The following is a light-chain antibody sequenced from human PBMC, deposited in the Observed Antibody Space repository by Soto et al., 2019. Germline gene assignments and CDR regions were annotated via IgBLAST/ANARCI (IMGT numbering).Light chain of an antibody. V-gene: IGKV3-20*01. CDR3: QQYGSSPWT. CDR2: GAS. J-gene: IGKJ1*01. Sequence: IVLTQPPGTLSLSPGERATLSCRASQSVSRSYLAWYQQKPGQAPRLLIYGASSRATGIPDRFSGSGSGTDFTLTVSRLEPEDFAVYYCQQYGSSPWTFGQGTKVDIK. CDR1: QSVSRSY.